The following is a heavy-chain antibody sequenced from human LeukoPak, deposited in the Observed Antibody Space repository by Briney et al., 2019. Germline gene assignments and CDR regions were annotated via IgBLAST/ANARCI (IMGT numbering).Heavy chain of an antibody. J-gene: IGHJ4*02. D-gene: IGHD6-19*01. CDR1: GFTFSSYW. CDR3: ARDLGGSSGWTEFDY. Sequence: HAGGSLRLSCAASGFTFSSYWMHWVRHAPGKGLVWVSRINSDGSSTSYADSVKGRFTISRDNAKNTLYLQMNSLRAEDTAVYYCARDLGGSSGWTEFDYWGQGTLVTVSS. V-gene: IGHV3-74*01. CDR2: INSDGSST.